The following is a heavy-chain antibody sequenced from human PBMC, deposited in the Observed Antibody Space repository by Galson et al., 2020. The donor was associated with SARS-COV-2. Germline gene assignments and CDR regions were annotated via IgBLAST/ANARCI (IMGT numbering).Heavy chain of an antibody. CDR3: ARDGPMSQGPITGQLSYYYYYGMDV. V-gene: IGHV3-30*03. D-gene: IGHD1-1*01. Sequence: GSLRLSCAGSGLTFSDHAMHWVRQAPGKGLEWVAVVSFDGRNEYYADSVKGRFTISRDNSRSTLYLQMLGLRVDDTAVYYCARDGPMSQGPITGQLSYYYYYGMDVWGRGTTVTVSS. CDR1: GLTFSDHA. CDR2: VSFDGRNE. J-gene: IGHJ6*02.